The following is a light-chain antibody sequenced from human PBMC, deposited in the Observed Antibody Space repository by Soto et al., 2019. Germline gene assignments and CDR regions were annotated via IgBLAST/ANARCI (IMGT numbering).Light chain of an antibody. CDR2: EVS. V-gene: IGLV2-14*01. CDR1: SSDIGGYNY. J-gene: IGLJ1*01. CDR3: TSYTSSTTNYV. Sequence: QSALTQPASVSGSPGQSITFSCTGTSSDIGGYNYVSWYQQHPGKAPKLMIYEVSNRPSGVSDRFSGSKSGNTASLTISGLQAEDEADYYCTSYTSSTTNYVFGTGTNLTVL.